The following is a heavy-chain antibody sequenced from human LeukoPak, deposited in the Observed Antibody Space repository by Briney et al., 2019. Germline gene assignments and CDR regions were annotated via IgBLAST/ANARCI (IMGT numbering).Heavy chain of an antibody. CDR2: ISWNSGSI. CDR1: GFTFDDYA. J-gene: IGHJ4*02. V-gene: IGHV3-9*01. Sequence: PGRSLRLSCAASGFTFDDYAMHWVRQAPGKGLEWVSGISWNSGSIGYADSVKGRFTISRDNAKSSLYLQMNSLRAEDTAVYYCAKDKEIAAAGMFDYWGQGTLVTVSS. D-gene: IGHD6-13*01. CDR3: AKDKEIAAAGMFDY.